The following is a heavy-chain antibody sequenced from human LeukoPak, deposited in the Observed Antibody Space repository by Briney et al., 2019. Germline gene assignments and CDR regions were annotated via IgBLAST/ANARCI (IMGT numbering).Heavy chain of an antibody. V-gene: IGHV1-18*03. J-gene: IGHJ4*02. CDR3: ARANTAMYSSV. CDR2: ISAYNGNT. CDR1: GYTFTSYG. D-gene: IGHD5-18*01. Sequence: ASVKVSCKASGYTFTSYGISWVRQAPGQGLEWMGWISAYNGNTNYAQKLQGRVTMTTNTSTSTAYMELRSLRSDDMAVYYCARANTAMYSSVWGQGTLVTVSS.